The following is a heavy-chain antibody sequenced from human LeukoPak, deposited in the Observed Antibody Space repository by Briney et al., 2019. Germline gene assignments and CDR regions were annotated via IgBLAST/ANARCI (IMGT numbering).Heavy chain of an antibody. D-gene: IGHD3-16*02. Sequence: GASVKFSCKTPGYTFTCYYIQWVRQAPGQGVECMGYINPDRGGTNYAQEFKGRVTMTSDTSISTAYMELNRLSSDDTAVYYCARGEMITFGGVIVISTFDIWGQGTMVTVS. J-gene: IGHJ3*02. V-gene: IGHV1-2*02. CDR3: ARGEMITFGGVIVISTFDI. CDR2: INPDRGGT. CDR1: GYTFTCYY.